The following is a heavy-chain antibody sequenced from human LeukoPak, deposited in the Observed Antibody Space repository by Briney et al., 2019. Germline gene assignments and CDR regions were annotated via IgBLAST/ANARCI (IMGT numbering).Heavy chain of an antibody. J-gene: IGHJ4*02. CDR2: FDPEDGET. CDR1: GYTLTELS. Sequence: EASVKVSCKVSGYTLTELSMHWVRQAPGKGLEWMGGFDPEDGETIYAQKFQGRVTMTEDTSTDTAYMELSSLRSEDTAVCYCATGVVRGVITLLFDYWGQGTLVTVSS. V-gene: IGHV1-24*01. CDR3: ATGVVRGVITLLFDY. D-gene: IGHD3-10*01.